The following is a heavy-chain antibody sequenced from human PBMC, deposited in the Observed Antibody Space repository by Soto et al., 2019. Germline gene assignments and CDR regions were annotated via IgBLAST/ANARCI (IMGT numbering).Heavy chain of an antibody. CDR2: IYYNGSP. Sequence: SETLSLTCTVSGGSISSYYWSWIRQSPGKGLEWIGQIYYNGSPNYNPSLKSRVTISLDTFRHQFSLKLTSVSAADTAVYYCARDLRGGWFDPWGQGALVTVSS. V-gene: IGHV4-59*01. CDR1: GGSISSYY. J-gene: IGHJ5*02. D-gene: IGHD3-10*01. CDR3: ARDLRGGWFDP.